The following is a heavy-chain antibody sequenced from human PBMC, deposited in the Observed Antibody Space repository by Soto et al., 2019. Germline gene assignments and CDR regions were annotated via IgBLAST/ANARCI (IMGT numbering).Heavy chain of an antibody. D-gene: IGHD2-15*01. Sequence: SVKVSCKASGGTFSSYTISWVRQAPGQGLEWMGRIIPILGIANYAQKFQGRVTITADKSTSTAYMELSSLRSEDTAVYYCAREGEDIVVVVAAKGGAFDIWGQGTMVTVSS. V-gene: IGHV1-69*04. CDR3: AREGEDIVVVVAAKGGAFDI. J-gene: IGHJ3*02. CDR2: IIPILGIA. CDR1: GGTFSSYT.